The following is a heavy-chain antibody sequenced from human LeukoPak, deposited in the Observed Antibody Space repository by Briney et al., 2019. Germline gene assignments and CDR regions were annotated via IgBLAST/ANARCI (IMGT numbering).Heavy chain of an antibody. CDR3: ARGLPGAVAATYYFDY. Sequence: SETLSLTCAVYGGSFSGYYWSWIRQPPGKGLEWIGEINHSGSTNYNPSLKSRVTISVDTSKNQFSLKLSSVTAADTAVYYCARGLPGAVAATYYFDYWGQGTLVTVSS. CDR1: GGSFSGYY. V-gene: IGHV4-34*01. CDR2: INHSGST. D-gene: IGHD6-19*01. J-gene: IGHJ4*02.